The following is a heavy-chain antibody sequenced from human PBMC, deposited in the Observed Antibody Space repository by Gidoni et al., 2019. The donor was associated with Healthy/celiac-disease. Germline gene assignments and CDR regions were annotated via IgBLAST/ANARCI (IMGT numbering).Heavy chain of an antibody. CDR3: AKDSRYCSGGSCYRGLLDY. V-gene: IGHV3-30*18. J-gene: IGHJ4*02. D-gene: IGHD2-15*01. CDR2: ISYDGSNK. CDR1: GFPFSSYG. Sequence: QVQLVESGGGVVQPGRSLRLSCAASGFPFSSYGMHWVRQAPGKGLEWVAVISYDGSNKYYADSVKGRFTISRDNSKNTLYLQMNSLRAEDTAVYYCAKDSRYCSGGSCYRGLLDYWGQGTLVTVSS.